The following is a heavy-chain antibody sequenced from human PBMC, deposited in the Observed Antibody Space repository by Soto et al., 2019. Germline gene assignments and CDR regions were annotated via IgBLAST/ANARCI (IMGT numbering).Heavy chain of an antibody. V-gene: IGHV1-18*01. D-gene: IGHD3-3*01. CDR1: GYTFTSYG. Sequence: ASVKVSCKASGYTFTSYGISWVRQAPGQGLEWMGWISAYNGNTNYAQKLQGRVTMTTDTSTSTAYMELRSLRSDDTAVYYCARATWICSGPRPPFDPWGQGTLVTVSS. J-gene: IGHJ5*02. CDR2: ISAYNGNT. CDR3: ARATWICSGPRPPFDP.